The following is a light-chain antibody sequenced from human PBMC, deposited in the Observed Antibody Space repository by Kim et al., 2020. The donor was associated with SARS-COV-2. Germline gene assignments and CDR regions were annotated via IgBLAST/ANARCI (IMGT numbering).Light chain of an antibody. CDR2: QDN. V-gene: IGLV3-1*01. Sequence: SVSPGQTASITCSGDILGDKDACSYQQKPGQSPVLVISQDNKRPSGIPERFSGSNAGNTASLTISGTHAMDEADYYCQAWDSSTYVFGTGTKVTVL. CDR3: QAWDSSTYV. J-gene: IGLJ1*01. CDR1: ILGDKD.